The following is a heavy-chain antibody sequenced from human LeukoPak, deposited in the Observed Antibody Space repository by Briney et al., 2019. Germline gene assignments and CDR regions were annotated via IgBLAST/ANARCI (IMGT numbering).Heavy chain of an antibody. CDR3: ARDPVTMVRGVIGWFDP. CDR1: GYTFSNYG. D-gene: IGHD3-10*01. J-gene: IGHJ5*02. Sequence: ASVKVSCKASGYTFSNYGINWVRQAPGQGLEWMGWISGYNGNTNYAQKLQGRVTMTTDTSTSTAYMELRSPRSDDTAVYYCARDPVTMVRGVIGWFDPWGQGTLVTVSS. CDR2: ISGYNGNT. V-gene: IGHV1-18*01.